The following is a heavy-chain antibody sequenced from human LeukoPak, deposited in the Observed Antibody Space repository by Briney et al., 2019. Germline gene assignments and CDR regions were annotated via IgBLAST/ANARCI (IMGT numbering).Heavy chain of an antibody. J-gene: IGHJ4*02. Sequence: SETLSLTCAVYGGSFSGYYWSWIRQPPGKGLEWIGEINHSGSTNYNPSLKSRVTISVDTSKNQFSLKLSSVTAADTAVYYCASRYCPTSNHHLLGDSWGQGTLVTVSS. D-gene: IGHD2-8*01. V-gene: IGHV4-34*01. CDR3: ASRYCPTSNHHLLGDS. CDR1: GGSFSGYY. CDR2: INHSGST.